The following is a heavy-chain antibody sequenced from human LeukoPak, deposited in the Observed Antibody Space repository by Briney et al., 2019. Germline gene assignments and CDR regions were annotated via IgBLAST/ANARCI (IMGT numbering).Heavy chain of an antibody. D-gene: IGHD6-19*01. V-gene: IGHV3-23*01. CDR2: IHYIRDGP. Sequence: PWGSLRLSCVGSGFRFSRYAMSWVRQAPGKGLEWVATIHYIRDGPYYADSVEGRFTISRDDSKNTVYLQMNSLRVEDTAIYYCARCVTGWPNWFAPWGQGTLVTVSS. CDR3: ARCVTGWPNWFAP. CDR1: GFRFSRYA. J-gene: IGHJ5*02.